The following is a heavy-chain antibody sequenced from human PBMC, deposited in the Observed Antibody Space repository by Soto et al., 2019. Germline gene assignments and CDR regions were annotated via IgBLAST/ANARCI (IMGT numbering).Heavy chain of an antibody. J-gene: IGHJ4*02. CDR2: IYYSGST. D-gene: IGHD6-19*01. V-gene: IGHV4-39*01. Sequence: PSETLSLTCTVSGGSISSSSYYWGWIRQPPGKGLEWIGSIYYSGSTYYNPSLKSRVTISVDTSKNQFSLKLSSVTAADTAVYYCANDSSGWYYFDYWGQGTLVTVSS. CDR1: GGSISSSSYY. CDR3: ANDSSGWYYFDY.